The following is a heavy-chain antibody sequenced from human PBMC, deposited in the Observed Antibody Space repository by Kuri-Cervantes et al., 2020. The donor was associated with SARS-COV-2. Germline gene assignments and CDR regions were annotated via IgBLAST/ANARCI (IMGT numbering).Heavy chain of an antibody. CDR3: TRLRGFGPLLHGLDV. V-gene: IGHV3-49*03. D-gene: IGHD6-25*01. J-gene: IGHJ6*02. CDR1: GFTFGDHA. CDR2: IRSNSHGGAA. Sequence: GGSLRLSCSASGFTFGDHAMSWFRQAPGKGLEWVGFIRSNSHGGAAESAASVKGRFTISRDDSKSIAYLQMNSLKTEDTAVYYCTRLRGFGPLLHGLDVWGQGTTVTASS.